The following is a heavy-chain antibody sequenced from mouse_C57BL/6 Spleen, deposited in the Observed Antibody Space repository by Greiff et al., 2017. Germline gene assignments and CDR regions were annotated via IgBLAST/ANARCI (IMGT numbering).Heavy chain of an antibody. CDR3: ARHEGYDYDDWFAY. CDR2: ISGGGGNT. Sequence: EVMLVESGGGLVKPGGSLKLSCAASGFTFSSYTMSWVRQTPEKRLEWVATISGGGGNTSYPDSVKGRFTISRDNAKNTLYLQMSSLRSEDTALXYCARHEGYDYDDWFAYWGQGTLVTVSA. CDR1: GFTFSSYT. D-gene: IGHD2-4*01. V-gene: IGHV5-9*01. J-gene: IGHJ3*01.